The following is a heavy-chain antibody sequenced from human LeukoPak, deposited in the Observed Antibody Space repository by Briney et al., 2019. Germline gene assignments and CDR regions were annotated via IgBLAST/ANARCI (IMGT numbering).Heavy chain of an antibody. J-gene: IGHJ6*02. CDR3: ASDWHYDILTGYVHYYGMDV. Sequence: SETLSLTCTVSGGSISSYYWSWIRQPAGKGLEWIGRIYTSGSTNYNPSLKSRFTRSGETSKDQFSLKLSSVTAEDTAVYYCASDWHYDILTGYVHYYGMDVWGQGTTVTVSS. CDR1: GGSISSYY. CDR2: IYTSGST. V-gene: IGHV4-4*07. D-gene: IGHD3-9*01.